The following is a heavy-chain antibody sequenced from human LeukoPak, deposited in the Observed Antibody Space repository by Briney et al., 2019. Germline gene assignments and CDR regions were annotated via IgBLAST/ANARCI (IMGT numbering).Heavy chain of an antibody. V-gene: IGHV4-59*08. CDR2: IYYSGST. CDR3: ARLEPPAYYGDYDGYYYGMDV. CDR1: GGSISSYY. D-gene: IGHD4-17*01. Sequence: SETLSLTCTVSGGSISSYYWSWIRQPPGKGLEWIGYIYYSGSTNYNPSLKSRVTISVDTSKNQFSLKLSSVTAADTAVYYCARLEPPAYYGDYDGYYYGMDVCGQGTTVTVSS. J-gene: IGHJ6*02.